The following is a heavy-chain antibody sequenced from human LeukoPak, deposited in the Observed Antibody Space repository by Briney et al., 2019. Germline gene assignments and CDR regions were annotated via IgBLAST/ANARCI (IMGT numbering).Heavy chain of an antibody. Sequence: GGSLRLSCAASGFTFSSFTMTWVRQAPGKRLEWVSTIGGSGASTYYAGSVKGRFTISRDNSKNTLSLQMNSLRAEDSAIYYCAKNYYGSGTMGGYWGQGTLVTVSS. CDR1: GFTFSSFT. D-gene: IGHD3-10*01. J-gene: IGHJ4*02. V-gene: IGHV3-23*01. CDR2: IGGSGAST. CDR3: AKNYYGSGTMGGY.